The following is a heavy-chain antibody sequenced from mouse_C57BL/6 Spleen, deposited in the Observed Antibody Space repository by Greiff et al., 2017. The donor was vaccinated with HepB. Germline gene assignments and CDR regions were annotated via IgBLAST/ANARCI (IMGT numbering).Heavy chain of an antibody. CDR3: AREDSITTVVATDWYFDV. CDR1: GYAFSSYW. V-gene: IGHV1-80*01. D-gene: IGHD1-1*01. J-gene: IGHJ1*03. Sequence: VHLVESGAELVKPGASVKISCKASGYAFSSYWMNWVKQRPGKGLEWIGQIYPGDGDTNYNGKFKGKATLTADKSSSTAYMQLSSLTSEDSAVYFCAREDSITTVVATDWYFDVWGTGTTVTVSS. CDR2: IYPGDGDT.